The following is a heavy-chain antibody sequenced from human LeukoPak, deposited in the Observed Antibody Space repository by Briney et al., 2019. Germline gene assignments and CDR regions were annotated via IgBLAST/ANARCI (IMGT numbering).Heavy chain of an antibody. Sequence: ASVRVSCKASRYTFTGYYIHWVRQAPGQGPEWMGWINPDNGGTNYAQKFQGRVTMTRDTSINTAYMEVSRLKSDDTAVYSCARESPDIVVVVTAALRRSWFDPWGQGTLVTVSS. CDR2: INPDNGGT. D-gene: IGHD2-15*01. V-gene: IGHV1-2*02. J-gene: IGHJ5*02. CDR3: ARESPDIVVVVTAALRRSWFDP. CDR1: RYTFTGYY.